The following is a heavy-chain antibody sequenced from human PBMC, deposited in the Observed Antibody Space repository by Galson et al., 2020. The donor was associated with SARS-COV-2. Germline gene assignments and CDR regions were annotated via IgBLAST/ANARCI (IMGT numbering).Heavy chain of an antibody. J-gene: IGHJ3*01. V-gene: IGHV4-61*02. CDR2: IHSTGRT. Sequence: SETLSLTCTVSGGTISSGSYYWSWLRPPAGKELEWNGRIHSTGRTNYNPSLKSRVTISVDTSKNQLSLRLSSVTAADTAVYYCARRRDSSGNAVDFWGQGTMVTVSS. CDR1: GGTISSGSYY. CDR3: ARRRDSSGNAVDF. D-gene: IGHD3-22*01.